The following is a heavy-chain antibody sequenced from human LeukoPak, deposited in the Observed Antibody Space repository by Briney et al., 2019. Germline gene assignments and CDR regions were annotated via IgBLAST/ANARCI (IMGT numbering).Heavy chain of an antibody. CDR1: GYTFTRYY. V-gene: IGHV1-46*01. J-gene: IGHJ4*02. Sequence: ASVKVSCKAYGYTFTRYYMHWVRQAPGQGLEWMGIISPSGASTSYAQKFQGRVTMTRDTSTSTVYMELSSLRSEDTAVYYCTRGGYGGPRVAFDYWGQGTLVTVSS. CDR2: ISPSGAST. D-gene: IGHD1-1*01. CDR3: TRGGYGGPRVAFDY.